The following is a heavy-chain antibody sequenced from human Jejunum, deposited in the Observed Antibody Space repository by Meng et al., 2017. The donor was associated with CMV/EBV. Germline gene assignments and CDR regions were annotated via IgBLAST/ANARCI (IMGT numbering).Heavy chain of an antibody. V-gene: IGHV3-48*03. Sequence: GSEFTFSRHWMAWVRQAPGKGLEWIAYISTTGTRVDYADSVKGRFTISRDHAKNSLSLQMHSLRVEDTATYFCAKVGSRYYFESWGQGLLVTVSS. CDR3: AKVGSRYYFES. D-gene: IGHD3-10*01. J-gene: IGHJ4*02. CDR1: EFTFSRHW. CDR2: ISTTGTRV.